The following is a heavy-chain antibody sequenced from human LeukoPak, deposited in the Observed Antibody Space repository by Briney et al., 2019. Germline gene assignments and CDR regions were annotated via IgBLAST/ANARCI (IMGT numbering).Heavy chain of an antibody. CDR3: AKWSDIVVVPAPSNWFDP. Sequence: GGSLRLSCAASGFTFSSYGMHWVRQAPGKGLEWVAVISYDGSNKYYADSVKGRFTISRDNSKNTLYLQMNSLRAEDTAVYYCAKWSDIVVVPAPSNWFDPWGQGTLVTVSS. CDR2: ISYDGSNK. D-gene: IGHD2-2*01. J-gene: IGHJ5*02. CDR1: GFTFSSYG. V-gene: IGHV3-30*18.